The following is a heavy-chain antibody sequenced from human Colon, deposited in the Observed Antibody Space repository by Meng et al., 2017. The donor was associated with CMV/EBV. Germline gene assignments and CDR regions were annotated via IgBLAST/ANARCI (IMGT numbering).Heavy chain of an antibody. CDR1: GGSISSFY. CDR3: ARRSPPQIFGGKRGHYFDF. CDR2: IYYSGS. J-gene: IGHJ4*02. V-gene: IGHV4-59*01. D-gene: IGHD4-23*01. Sequence: SETLSLTCSVSGGSISSFYWSWIRQSPGKGLEWLGDIYYSGSNYNPSLKSRVTISLDTSRNRFSLSLSSVTAADTAVYYCARRSPPQIFGGKRGHYFDFWGQGTVVTVSS.